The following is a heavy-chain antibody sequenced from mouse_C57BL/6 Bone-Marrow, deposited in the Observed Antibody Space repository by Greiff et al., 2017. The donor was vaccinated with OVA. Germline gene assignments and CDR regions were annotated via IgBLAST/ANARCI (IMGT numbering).Heavy chain of an antibody. CDR2: IDPNSGGT. CDR3: ARLLITTVVASRRDY. CDR1: GYTFTSYW. Sequence: QVHVKQPGAELVKPGASVKLSCKASGYTFTSYWMHWVKQRPGRGLEWIGRIDPNSGGTKYNEKFKSKATLTVDKPSSTAYMQLSSLTSEDSAVYYCARLLITTVVASRRDYWGQGTSVTVSS. V-gene: IGHV1-72*01. J-gene: IGHJ4*01. D-gene: IGHD1-1*01.